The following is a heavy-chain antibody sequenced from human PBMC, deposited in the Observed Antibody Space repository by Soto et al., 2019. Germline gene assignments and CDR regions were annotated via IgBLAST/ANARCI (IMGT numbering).Heavy chain of an antibody. D-gene: IGHD2-15*01. Sequence: QLQLQESGPGLVKPSETLSLTCTVSGGSISSSSYYWGWIRQPPGKELEWIGSIYYSGSTYYNPSLKSRVTISVDTSKNQFSLKLSSVTAADTAVYYCASQLDIVVVVAASRFDPWGQGTLVTVSS. CDR3: ASQLDIVVVVAASRFDP. CDR2: IYYSGST. J-gene: IGHJ5*02. CDR1: GGSISSSSYY. V-gene: IGHV4-39*01.